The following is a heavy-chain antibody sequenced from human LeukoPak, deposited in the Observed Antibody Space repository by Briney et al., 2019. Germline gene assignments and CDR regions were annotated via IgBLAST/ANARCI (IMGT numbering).Heavy chain of an antibody. CDR1: GYPFTDQF. D-gene: IGHD3-10*01. CDR2: INPNSGDT. CDR3: ARGELLVDY. V-gene: IGHV1-2*02. J-gene: IGHJ4*02. Sequence: ASVKVSCKASGYPFTDQFINWVRQAPGRGLEWMGWINPNSGDTNYEQRFQGRVTMTRDTSISIACMDLTRLASDDTAVYYCARGELLVDYWGQGTLVTVSS.